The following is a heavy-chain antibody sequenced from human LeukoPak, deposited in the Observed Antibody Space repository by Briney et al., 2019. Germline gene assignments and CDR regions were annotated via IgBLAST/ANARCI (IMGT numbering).Heavy chain of an antibody. J-gene: IGHJ3*02. D-gene: IGHD1-1*01. V-gene: IGHV4-59*01. CDR3: ARDPKRRAFDI. CDR1: GGSISSYY. Sequence: SETLSLTCTVSGGSISSYYWSWIRQPPGKGLEWIGYIYYSGSTNYNPSLKSRVTVSVDTSKNQFSLKLSSVTAADTAVYYCARDPKRRAFDIWGQGTMVTVSS. CDR2: IYYSGST.